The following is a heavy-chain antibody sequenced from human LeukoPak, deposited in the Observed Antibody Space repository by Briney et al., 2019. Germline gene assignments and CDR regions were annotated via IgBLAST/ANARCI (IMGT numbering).Heavy chain of an antibody. CDR1: GFTFDDYA. D-gene: IGHD4-17*01. Sequence: GGSLRLSCAASGFTFDDYAMHWVRQAPGKGLEWVSLISGDGGGTYYADSVKGRFTISRDNSKNSLYLQMNSLRTEDIALDYCARGPLGATVTFDYWGRGTLVTVSS. CDR3: ARGPLGATVTFDY. J-gene: IGHJ4*02. CDR2: ISGDGGGT. V-gene: IGHV3-43*02.